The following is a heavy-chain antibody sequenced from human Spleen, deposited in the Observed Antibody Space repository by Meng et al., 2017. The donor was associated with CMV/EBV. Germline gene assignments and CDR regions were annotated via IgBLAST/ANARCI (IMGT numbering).Heavy chain of an antibody. D-gene: IGHD1-26*01. Sequence: GESLKISCAASGFTFSSYSMNWVRQAPGKGLEWVSYISSSSSTIYYADSLKGRLTISRDNAKNSLYLQMNRLRAEDTAVYYCARGGGSHRGDAVDIWGQGTMVTVSS. V-gene: IGHV3-48*04. CDR2: ISSSSSTI. CDR3: ARGGGSHRGDAVDI. CDR1: GFTFSSYS. J-gene: IGHJ3*02.